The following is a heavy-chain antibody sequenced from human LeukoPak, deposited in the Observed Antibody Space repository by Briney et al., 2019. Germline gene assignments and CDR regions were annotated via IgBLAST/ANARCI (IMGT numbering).Heavy chain of an antibody. J-gene: IGHJ6*04. CDR3: AEHGITMIGGV. CDR2: ISSSGSTI. CDR1: RFTFSDYF. Sequence: GGSLRLSCAASRFTFSDYFMSWIRQAPGKGLEWISYISSSGSTIYYADSVKGRFTISRDNAKNSLYLQMNSLRAEDTAVYYCAEHGITMIGGVWGKGTTVTISS. D-gene: IGHD3-10*02. V-gene: IGHV3-11*04.